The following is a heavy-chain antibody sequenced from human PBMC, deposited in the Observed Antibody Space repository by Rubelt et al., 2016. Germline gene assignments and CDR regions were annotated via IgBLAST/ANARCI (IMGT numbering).Heavy chain of an antibody. CDR1: GYTFTSYY. V-gene: IGHV1-46*04. CDR2: INHSGGTT. D-gene: IGHD4-17*01. Sequence: QVQLVQSGAEVKKPGASVKVSCKASGYTFTSYYMHWVRQPPGQGLEWMGIINHSGGTTSYGQKWQCRGTRTRDTATSTVYMERSSLRCEDTAVYYCAGAASTVTTLLDLGYWGQGALVTVSS. J-gene: IGHJ4*02. CDR3: AGAASTVTTLLDLGY.